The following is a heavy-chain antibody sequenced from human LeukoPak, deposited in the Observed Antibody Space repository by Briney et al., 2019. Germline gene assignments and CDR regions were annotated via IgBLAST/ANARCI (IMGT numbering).Heavy chain of an antibody. V-gene: IGHV3-30*02. D-gene: IGHD3-22*01. CDR2: IRFDGSDR. CDR3: AKAGAMILQHYFDY. Sequence: GGSLRLSCAASGFTFSSYGMHWVRQAPGKGLEWVAFIRFDGSDRYYTDSGKGRFTLYRDISRNTLYLQRNSLRADDTAVYYCAKAGAMILQHYFDYWGQGTLVTVSS. CDR1: GFTFSSYG. J-gene: IGHJ4*02.